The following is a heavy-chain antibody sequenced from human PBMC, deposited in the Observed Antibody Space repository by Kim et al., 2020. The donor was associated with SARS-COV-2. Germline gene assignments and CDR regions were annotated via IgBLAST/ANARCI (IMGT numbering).Heavy chain of an antibody. CDR3: ARCSKGGGSGYSGLNY. CDR1: GGSFSGYY. V-gene: IGHV4-34*01. D-gene: IGHD2-15*01. Sequence: SETLSLTCAVYGGSFSGYYWSWIRQPPGKGLEWIGEINHSGSTNYNPSLKSRVTISVDTSKNQFSLKLSSVTAADTAVYYCARCSKGGGSGYSGLNYWGQGTLVTVSS. CDR2: INHSGST. J-gene: IGHJ4*02.